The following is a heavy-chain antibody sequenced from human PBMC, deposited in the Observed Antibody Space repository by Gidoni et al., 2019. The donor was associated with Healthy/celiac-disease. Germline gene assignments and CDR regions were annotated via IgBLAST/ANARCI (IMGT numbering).Heavy chain of an antibody. CDR3: ARDEGAEGLVGATLAHWD. Sequence: QVQLVESGGGLVKPGGSLRLSCAASGFTFSYYYMSWIRQAPGKGLEWVSYISSSSSYTNYADSVKGRFTISRDNAKNSLYLQMNSLRAEDTAVYYCARDEGAEGLVGATLAHWDWGQGTLVTVSS. D-gene: IGHD1-26*01. V-gene: IGHV3-11*06. J-gene: IGHJ4*02. CDR2: ISSSSSYT. CDR1: GFTFSYYY.